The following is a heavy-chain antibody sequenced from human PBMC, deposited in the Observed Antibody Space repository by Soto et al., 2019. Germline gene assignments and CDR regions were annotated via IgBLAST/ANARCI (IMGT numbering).Heavy chain of an antibody. CDR2: IYHSGST. D-gene: IGHD2-15*01. J-gene: IGHJ6*02. CDR1: GGSISSGGYS. V-gene: IGHV4-30-2*01. Sequence: SETLSLTCAVSGGSISSGGYSWSWIRQPPGKGLEWIGYIYHSGSTYYNPSLKSRVTISVDTSNNQFSLKLSSVTAADTAVYYCARDLVVCSGGTCYGGMDVWGQGTTVTVSS. CDR3: ARDLVVCSGGTCYGGMDV.